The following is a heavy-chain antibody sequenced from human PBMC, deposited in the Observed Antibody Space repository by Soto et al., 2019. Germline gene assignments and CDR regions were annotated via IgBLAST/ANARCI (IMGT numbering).Heavy chain of an antibody. CDR2: ISSSSSYI. J-gene: IGHJ6*02. CDR3: ARVGYYDSSADYYYYGMDV. D-gene: IGHD3-22*01. CDR1: GFTFSSYS. Sequence: EVQLVESGGGLVKPGGSLRLSCAASGFTFSSYSMNWVRQAPWKGLEWVSSISSSSSYIYYADSVKGRFTISRDNAKNSLYLQMNSLRAEDTAVYYCARVGYYDSSADYYYYGMDVWGQGTTVTVSS. V-gene: IGHV3-21*01.